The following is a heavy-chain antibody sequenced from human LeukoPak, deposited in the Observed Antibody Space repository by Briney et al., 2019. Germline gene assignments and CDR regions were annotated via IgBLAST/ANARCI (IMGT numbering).Heavy chain of an antibody. D-gene: IGHD6-13*01. Sequence: ESLKISCKGSGYSFTSYWISWVRQMPGKGLEWMGRIDPSDSYTNYSPSFQGHVTISADKSISTAYLQWSSLKASDTAVYYCARRRSLYSSNGMDVWGQGTTVTVSS. J-gene: IGHJ6*02. CDR3: ARRRSLYSSNGMDV. V-gene: IGHV5-10-1*01. CDR2: IDPSDSYT. CDR1: GYSFTSYW.